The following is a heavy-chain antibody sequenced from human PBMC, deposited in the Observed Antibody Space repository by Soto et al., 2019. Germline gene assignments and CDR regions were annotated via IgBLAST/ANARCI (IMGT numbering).Heavy chain of an antibody. J-gene: IGHJ4*02. CDR3: ARAGQYYDSSGYAN. V-gene: IGHV1-18*01. CDR2: ISAYNGNT. D-gene: IGHD3-22*01. Sequence: QVKLVQSGTEVKQPGASMKVSCKASGYSFATSGISWVRQAPGQGLEWMGWISAYNGNTNYDPKLQDRVTMTTDTSTSTAYLELRNLRSDDTAVYYCARAGQYYDSSGYANWGQGTLVTVSS. CDR1: GYSFATSG.